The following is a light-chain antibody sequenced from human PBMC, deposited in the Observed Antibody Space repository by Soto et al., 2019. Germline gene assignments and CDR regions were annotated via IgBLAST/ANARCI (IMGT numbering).Light chain of an antibody. CDR2: DNN. CDR1: SSNIGATSN. Sequence: QLVLTQPPSVSGAPGQRVTISCTGSSSNIGATSNVYWYQQLPGAAPKLLFYDNNSRPSGVPDRFSGSKSGTSASLAITGLQAEDEADYYCQSYDFSLTAVVFGGGTKLTVL. J-gene: IGLJ2*01. V-gene: IGLV1-40*01. CDR3: QSYDFSLTAVV.